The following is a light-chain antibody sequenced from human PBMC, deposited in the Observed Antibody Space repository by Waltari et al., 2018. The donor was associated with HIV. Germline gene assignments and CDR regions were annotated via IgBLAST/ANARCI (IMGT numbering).Light chain of an antibody. Sequence: QAVVTQEPSLIVSPGGTVTLTCGSSTGAVTSDHFPSWFQQKSGQAPTTLIYDTNNKHSWTPARFSGSLLGGKAALTLSGAQPEDEGDYYCLLSYSGVGRVFGGG. V-gene: IGLV7-46*01. CDR1: TGAVTSDHF. CDR2: DTN. CDR3: LLSYSGVGRV. J-gene: IGLJ2*01.